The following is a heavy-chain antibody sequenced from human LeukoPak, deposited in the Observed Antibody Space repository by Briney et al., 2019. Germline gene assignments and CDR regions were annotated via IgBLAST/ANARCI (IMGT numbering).Heavy chain of an antibody. CDR2: IYPGDSDI. CDR1: GYSFNSYW. CDR3: ARRGIAARDNWFDP. J-gene: IGHJ5*02. V-gene: IGHV5-51*01. D-gene: IGHD6-6*01. Sequence: GESLKISCKGSGYSFNSYWVGWGRQMPGKGLEWMGIIYPGDSDIRYSPSFQGQVSISADKSISTAYLQWSSLKASDTAMYYCARRGIAARDNWFDPWGQGTLVTVSS.